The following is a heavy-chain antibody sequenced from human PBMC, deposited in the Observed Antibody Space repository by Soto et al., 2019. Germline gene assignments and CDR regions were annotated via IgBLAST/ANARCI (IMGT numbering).Heavy chain of an antibody. CDR2: INWNSGIK. Sequence: EVQLVESGGGLVQPGRSLRLSCAASGFTFDDYAMHWVRQAPGKGLEWVSGINWNSGIKGYADSVKGRFTISRDNAKNSLYLQMNSLRAADTAVYYCAKGGGYYYDSSGSQGIEYWGQGTLVTVSS. D-gene: IGHD3-22*01. CDR1: GFTFDDYA. J-gene: IGHJ4*02. CDR3: AKGGGYYYDSSGSQGIEY. V-gene: IGHV3-9*01.